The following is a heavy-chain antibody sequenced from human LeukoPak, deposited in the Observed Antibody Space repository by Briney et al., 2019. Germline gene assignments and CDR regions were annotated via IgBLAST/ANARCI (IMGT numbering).Heavy chain of an antibody. Sequence: SETLSLTCTVSGGSISSSSYYWGWIRQPPGKGLEWIGSIYYSGSTYYNPSLKSRVTISVDTSKNQFSLKLSSVTAADTAVYYCARPFGAAAGNAFDIWGQGTMVTVSS. V-gene: IGHV4-39*01. CDR2: IYYSGST. D-gene: IGHD6-13*01. J-gene: IGHJ3*02. CDR3: ARPFGAAAGNAFDI. CDR1: GGSISSSSYY.